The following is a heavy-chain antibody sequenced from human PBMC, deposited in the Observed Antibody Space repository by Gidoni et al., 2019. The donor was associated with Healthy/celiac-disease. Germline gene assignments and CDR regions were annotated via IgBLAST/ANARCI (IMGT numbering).Heavy chain of an antibody. J-gene: IGHJ3*02. CDR3: AKDRLAAAAKGAFDI. Sequence: EVQLLESGGGLVQPGGCLSPSCAASGFTFSGYAMSWVRQAQGKGLEWVSAISGSVGSTYYADSVKGRFTISRDNSKNTLYLQMNSLRAEDTAVYYCAKDRLAAAAKGAFDIWGQGTMVTVSS. V-gene: IGHV3-23*01. D-gene: IGHD6-13*01. CDR2: ISGSVGST. CDR1: GFTFSGYA.